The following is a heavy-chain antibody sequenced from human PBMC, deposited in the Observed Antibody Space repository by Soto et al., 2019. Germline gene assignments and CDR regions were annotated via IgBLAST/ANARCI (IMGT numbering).Heavy chain of an antibody. CDR1: GGSFSGYY. J-gene: IGHJ6*03. D-gene: IGHD4-17*01. CDR3: ARAPWTTATTFGYYYYICV. Sequence: SETMSLTCTVYGGSFSGYYLNWIRQQPGKGLERMGEINHSGSTNYNPSPNSRVTISIDTSNNQFDLKLSSVTAADTAVYYCARAPWTTATTFGYYYYICVGGTGTSVTVSS. CDR2: INHSGST. V-gene: IGHV4-34*01.